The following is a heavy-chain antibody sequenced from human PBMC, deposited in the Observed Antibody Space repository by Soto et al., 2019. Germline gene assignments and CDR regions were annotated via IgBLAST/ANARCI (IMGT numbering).Heavy chain of an antibody. CDR2: IYYSGST. CDR3: ARFSGWYSAFDY. Sequence: SETLSLTCTVSGGSITGCYWSWIRQPPGKGLEWIAYIYYSGSTNYNPSLKSRVTISVDTSKTEFSLKLHSVTTADTAVYYCARFSGWYSAFDYWGQGTPVTVSS. J-gene: IGHJ4*02. CDR1: GGSITGCY. V-gene: IGHV4-59*01. D-gene: IGHD6-19*01.